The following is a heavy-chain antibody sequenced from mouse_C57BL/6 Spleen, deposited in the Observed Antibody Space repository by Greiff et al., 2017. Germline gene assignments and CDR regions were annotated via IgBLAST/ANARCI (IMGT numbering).Heavy chain of an antibody. CDR1: GYTFTSYW. CDR2: IDPSDSYT. D-gene: IGHD2-3*01. J-gene: IGHJ1*03. Sequence: VQLQQSGAELVMPGASVKLSCKASGYTFTSYWMHWVKQRPGQGLEWIGEIDPSDSYTNYNQKFKGKSTLTVDKSSSTAYMQLSSLTSEDSAVYYCARRRDGYGYFDVWGTGTTVTVSS. CDR3: ARRRDGYGYFDV. V-gene: IGHV1-69*01.